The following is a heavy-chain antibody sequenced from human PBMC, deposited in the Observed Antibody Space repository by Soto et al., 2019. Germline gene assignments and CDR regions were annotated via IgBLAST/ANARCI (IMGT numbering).Heavy chain of an antibody. Sequence: SETLSLTCAVDGGSFSGYYGRWISKPPGKGLEWIGEINHSGSTNYNPSLKSRVTISVDTSKNQFSLKLSSVTAADTAVYYCARGEGIVVVPAAKTIWFDPWGQGTLVTVSS. J-gene: IGHJ5*02. CDR3: ARGEGIVVVPAAKTIWFDP. CDR1: GGSFSGYY. CDR2: INHSGST. D-gene: IGHD2-2*01. V-gene: IGHV4-34*01.